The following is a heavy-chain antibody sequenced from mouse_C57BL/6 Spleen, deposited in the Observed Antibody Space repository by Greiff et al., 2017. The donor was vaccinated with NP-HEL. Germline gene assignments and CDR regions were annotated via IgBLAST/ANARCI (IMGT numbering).Heavy chain of an antibody. CDR2: IWSGGST. CDR1: GFSLTSYG. CDR3: ARKEDDGYYYAMDY. D-gene: IGHD2-3*01. J-gene: IGHJ4*01. Sequence: VQLQQSGPGLVQPSQSLSITCTVSGFSLTSYGVHWVRQSPGKGLEWLGVIWSGGSTAYNAAFISRLSISKDNAKSQVFVKMNSLQADDTAIYYCARKEDDGYYYAMDYWGQGTSVTVSS. V-gene: IGHV2-2*01.